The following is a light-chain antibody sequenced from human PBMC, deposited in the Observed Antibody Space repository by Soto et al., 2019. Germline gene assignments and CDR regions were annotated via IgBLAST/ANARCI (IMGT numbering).Light chain of an antibody. CDR1: QSLAYSDGNTY. V-gene: IGKV2-30*01. CDR2: KVS. Sequence: DVVMTQSPLSLPVTLGQPASISCRSSQSLAYSDGNTYLNWFQQRPGQSPRRLIYKVSNRDSGVQDRCGGSGAGTDFTLKISRVEAEDVGVYYCMQGTHWPPYTFGQGAKLEIK. CDR3: MQGTHWPPYT. J-gene: IGKJ2*01.